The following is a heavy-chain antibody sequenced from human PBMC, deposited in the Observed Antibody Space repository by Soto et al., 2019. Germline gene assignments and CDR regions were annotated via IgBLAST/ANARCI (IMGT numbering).Heavy chain of an antibody. Sequence: GGSLRLSCAASGFTFSNAWMNWVRQAPGKGLEWVGRIKSKTDGGTTDYAAPVKGRFTISRDDSKNTLYLQMNSLKTEDTAVYYCATDPVTMIVVVPSSGWGQGTLVTVSS. CDR3: ATDPVTMIVVVPSSG. D-gene: IGHD3-22*01. V-gene: IGHV3-15*07. CDR1: GFTFSNAW. CDR2: IKSKTDGGTT. J-gene: IGHJ4*02.